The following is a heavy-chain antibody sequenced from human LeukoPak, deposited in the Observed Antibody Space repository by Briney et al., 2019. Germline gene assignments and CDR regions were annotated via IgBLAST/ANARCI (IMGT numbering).Heavy chain of an antibody. Sequence: SETLSLTCIVSGGSISSYYWSWIRQPPGKGLEWIGYSYYSGRTKYNPSLKSRVTISVDTSKNQFSLKLSSVTAADTAVYYCARGMATPRFYYYYMDVWGKGTTVTVSS. CDR2: SYYSGRT. D-gene: IGHD5-24*01. CDR1: GGSISSYY. V-gene: IGHV4-59*08. CDR3: ARGMATPRFYYYYMDV. J-gene: IGHJ6*03.